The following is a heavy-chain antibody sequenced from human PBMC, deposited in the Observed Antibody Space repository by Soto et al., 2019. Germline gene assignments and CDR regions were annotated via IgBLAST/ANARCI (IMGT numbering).Heavy chain of an antibody. CDR1: GGSFSGYY. CDR2: INHSGST. Sequence: QVQLQQWGAGLLKPSETLSLTCAVYGGSFSGYYWSWIRQPPGKGLEWIGEINHSGSTNYNPSLKSRVTISVDTSKNQFSLKLSSVTAADTAVYYCARSYFWSGYYGDYYYYGMDVWGQGTTVTVSS. D-gene: IGHD3-3*01. V-gene: IGHV4-34*01. J-gene: IGHJ6*02. CDR3: ARSYFWSGYYGDYYYYGMDV.